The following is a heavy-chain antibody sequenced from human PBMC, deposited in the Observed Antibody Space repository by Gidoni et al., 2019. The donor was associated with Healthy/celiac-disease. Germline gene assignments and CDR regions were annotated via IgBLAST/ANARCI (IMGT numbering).Heavy chain of an antibody. CDR3: ASRPLYSSSWYYFDY. Sequence: QVNLVQSGAEVTKPGSSVKVSCKPSGVTFSSYAISLVRQTTGQWLEWMGWIILICGTANYAQNFHVIVTITADESTHTAYMELISLRSEDTAVYYCASRPLYSSSWYYFDYWGQGTLVTVST. V-gene: IGHV1-69*01. CDR2: IILICGTA. D-gene: IGHD6-13*01. CDR1: GVTFSSYA. J-gene: IGHJ4*02.